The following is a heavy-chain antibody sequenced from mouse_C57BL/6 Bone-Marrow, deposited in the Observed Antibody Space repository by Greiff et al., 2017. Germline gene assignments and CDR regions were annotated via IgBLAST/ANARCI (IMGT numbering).Heavy chain of an antibody. Sequence: EVNVVESGGDLVKPGGSLKLSCAASGFTFSSYGMSWVRQTPDKRLEWVATISSGGSYTYYPDSVKGRFTISRDNAKNTLYLQRSSLKSEDTAMYYCARHRYYGNYGFYAMDYWGQGTSVTVSS. CDR1: GFTFSSYG. J-gene: IGHJ4*01. D-gene: IGHD2-1*01. V-gene: IGHV5-6*01. CDR2: ISSGGSYT. CDR3: ARHRYYGNYGFYAMDY.